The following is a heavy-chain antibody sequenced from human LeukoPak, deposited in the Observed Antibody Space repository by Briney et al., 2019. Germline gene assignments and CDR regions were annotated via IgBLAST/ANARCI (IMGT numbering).Heavy chain of an antibody. D-gene: IGHD6-19*01. J-gene: IGHJ1*01. V-gene: IGHV4-30-2*06. CDR3: ARDRGSSGWYEQEYFQH. CDR1: GGSISSGGYY. Sequence: PSQTLSLTCTVSGGSISSGGYYWSWIRQSPGKGLEWIGYIYHSGSTYYNPSLKSRVTISVDRSKNQFSLKLSSVTAADTAVYYCARDRGSSGWYEQEYFQHWGQGTLVTVSS. CDR2: IYHSGST.